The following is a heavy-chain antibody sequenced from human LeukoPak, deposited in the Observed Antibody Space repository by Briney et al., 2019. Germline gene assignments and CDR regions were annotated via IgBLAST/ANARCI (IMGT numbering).Heavy chain of an antibody. CDR2: IYYSGST. CDR1: GGSISSSSYY. V-gene: IGHV4-39*01. D-gene: IGHD3-22*01. J-gene: IGHJ4*02. CDR3: ARRPPIDSSGYYYFDY. Sequence: SETLSLTCTVSGGSISSSSYYWGWIRQHPGKGLEWIGSIYYSGSTYYNPSLKSRVTISVDTSKNQFSLKLSSVTAADTAVYYCARRPPIDSSGYYYFDYWGQGTLVTVSS.